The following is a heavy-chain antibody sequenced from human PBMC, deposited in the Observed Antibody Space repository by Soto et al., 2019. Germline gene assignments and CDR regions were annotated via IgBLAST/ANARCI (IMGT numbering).Heavy chain of an antibody. CDR3: ARQKQPVQSGDYYYGMDG. CDR1: GYTFTSYY. D-gene: IGHD6-13*01. Sequence: SVKVSCQASGYTFTSYYMHWVRQAPVQGLEWMGIINPSGGSTSYAQKFQGRVTMTRDTSTSTVYMELSSLRSEDTAVYYCARQKQPVQSGDYYYGMDGWGQGTTVTVSS. V-gene: IGHV1-46*01. J-gene: IGHJ6*02. CDR2: INPSGGST.